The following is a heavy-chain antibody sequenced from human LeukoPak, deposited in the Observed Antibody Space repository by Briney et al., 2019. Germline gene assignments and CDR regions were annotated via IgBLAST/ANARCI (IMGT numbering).Heavy chain of an antibody. D-gene: IGHD3-10*01. V-gene: IGHV1-69*01. CDR3: ARGGSSVLREGMDV. Sequence: GSSVKVSCKTSGGTFSSYAISWVRQAPGQGLEWMGGIIPIFGTANYAQKFQGRVTITADESTSTAYMELSSLRSEDTAVYYCARGGSSVLREGMDVWGQGTTVTVSS. CDR2: IIPIFGTA. J-gene: IGHJ6*02. CDR1: GGTFSSYA.